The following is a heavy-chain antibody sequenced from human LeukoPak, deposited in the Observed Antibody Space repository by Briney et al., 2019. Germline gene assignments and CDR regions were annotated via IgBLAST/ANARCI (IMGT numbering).Heavy chain of an antibody. J-gene: IGHJ4*02. CDR2: IYYSGST. CDR3: ARDSAASYSGYDYAELGVDY. V-gene: IGHV4-59*01. Sequence: PSETLSLTCTVSGGSISSYYWSWIRQPPGKGLEWIGYIYYSGSTNYNPSLKSRVTISVDTSKNQFSLKLSSVTAADTAVYYCARDSAASYSGYDYAELGVDYWGQGTLVTVSS. D-gene: IGHD5-12*01. CDR1: GGSISSYY.